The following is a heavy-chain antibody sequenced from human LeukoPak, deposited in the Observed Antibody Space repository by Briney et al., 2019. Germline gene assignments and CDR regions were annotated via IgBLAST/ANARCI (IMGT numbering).Heavy chain of an antibody. CDR1: GGSISSYY. V-gene: IGHV4-59*01. CDR2: IYYSGST. CDR3: GGYSGSYYGVSYWYFDL. J-gene: IGHJ2*01. D-gene: IGHD1-26*01. Sequence: SETLSLTCTVSGGSISSYYWSWIRQPPGKGLEWIGYIYYSGSTNYNPSLKSRVTISVDMSKNQFSLKLSSVTAADTAVYYCGGYSGSYYGVSYWYFDLWGRGTLVTVSS.